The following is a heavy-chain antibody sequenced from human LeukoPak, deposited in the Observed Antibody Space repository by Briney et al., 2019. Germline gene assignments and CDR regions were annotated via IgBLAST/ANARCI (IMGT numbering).Heavy chain of an antibody. CDR2: ISSSSSYI. D-gene: IGHD4-17*01. CDR3: ARDLGDNGDYILDY. CDR1: GFTVSSNY. Sequence: GGSLRLSCAASGFTVSSNYMSWVRQAPGKGLEWVSSISSSSSYIYYADSVKGRFTISRDNAKNSLYLQMNSLRAEDTAVYYCARDLGDNGDYILDYWGQGTLVTVSS. V-gene: IGHV3-21*01. J-gene: IGHJ4*02.